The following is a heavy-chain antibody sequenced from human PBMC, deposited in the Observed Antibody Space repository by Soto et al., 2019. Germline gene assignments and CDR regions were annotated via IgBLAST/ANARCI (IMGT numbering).Heavy chain of an antibody. D-gene: IGHD6-13*01. CDR1: GYTFTSYG. CDR2: INAATGDT. J-gene: IGHJ5*02. V-gene: IGHV1-3*01. CDR3: VRRHVSATGIDWFDP. Sequence: ASVKVSCKASGYTFTSYGIHWVRQAPGQRLEWMGWINAATGDTKYSPKFQGRGTITRDTSASTAYMELSSLRSEDTAVYYCVRRHVSATGIDWFDPWGQGTMVTVSS.